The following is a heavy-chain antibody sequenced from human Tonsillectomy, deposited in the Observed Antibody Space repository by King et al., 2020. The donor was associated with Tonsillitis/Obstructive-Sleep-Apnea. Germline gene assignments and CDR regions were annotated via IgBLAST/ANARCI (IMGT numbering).Heavy chain of an antibody. Sequence: QLQESGPGLVKPSETLSLTCTVAGGSISSSSYYWGWIRQPPGKGLEWIGTIYYSGSTYYNPSLKSRVTISVDTSKNQFSLKLSSVTAADTAVYYCARHPNYNFWSGYYTGIDYWGQGTLVTVPS. V-gene: IGHV4-39*01. CDR3: ARHPNYNFWSGYYTGIDY. D-gene: IGHD3-3*01. J-gene: IGHJ4*02. CDR1: GGSISSSSYY. CDR2: IYYSGST.